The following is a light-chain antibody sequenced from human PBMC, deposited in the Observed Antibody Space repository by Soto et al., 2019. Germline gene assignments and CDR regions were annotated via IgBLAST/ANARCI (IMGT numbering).Light chain of an antibody. J-gene: IGLJ1*01. CDR1: SSDVGGYNY. V-gene: IGLV2-14*01. Sequence: LTQPASVSGSPGQSITISCTGTSSDVGGYNYVSWYQQHPGKAPKLMIYEVSNRPSGVSNRFSGSKSGNTASLTISGLQAEDEAHYYCSSYTSSSTYVFGTGTKVAVL. CDR2: EVS. CDR3: SSYTSSSTYV.